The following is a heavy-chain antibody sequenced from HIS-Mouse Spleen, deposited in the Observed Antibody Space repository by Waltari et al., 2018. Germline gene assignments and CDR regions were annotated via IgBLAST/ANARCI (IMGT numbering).Heavy chain of an antibody. CDR1: GYTFTSYD. J-gene: IGHJ4*02. D-gene: IGHD4-4*01. Sequence: QVQLVQSGAEVKKPGASVKVSCKASGYTFTSYDINWVRQATGQGLEWMGWLNPNSGNTGYAQKFQGRVTMTRNTSITTAYMELSSLRSEDTAVYYCARGHDYSNYFDYWGQGTLVTVSS. CDR3: ARGHDYSNYFDY. CDR2: LNPNSGNT. V-gene: IGHV1-8*01.